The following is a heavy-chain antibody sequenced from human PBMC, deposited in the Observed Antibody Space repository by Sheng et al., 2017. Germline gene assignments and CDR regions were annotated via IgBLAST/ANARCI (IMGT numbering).Heavy chain of an antibody. CDR3: ARDQWLFDY. CDR2: ISYDGSNK. Sequence: QVQLVESGGGVVQPGRSLRLSCAASGFTFSSYAMQWVRQAPGKGLEWVAVISYDGSNKYYADSVKGRFTISRDNSKNTLYLQMNSLRAEDTAVYYCARDQWLFDYWGQGTLVTVSS. CDR1: GFTFSSYA. J-gene: IGHJ4*02. V-gene: IGHV3-30-3*01. D-gene: IGHD6-19*01.